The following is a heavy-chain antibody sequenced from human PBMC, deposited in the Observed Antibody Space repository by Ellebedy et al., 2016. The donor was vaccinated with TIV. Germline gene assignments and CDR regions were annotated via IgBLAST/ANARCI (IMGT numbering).Heavy chain of an antibody. J-gene: IGHJ4*02. Sequence: MPSETLSLTCTVSDDSISSPYCSWIPQPPGMGLEWLGYILNDGSTRYNPSLKSRVTISVDTSKKLFSLKLNSVTAADTAVYYCVRGRDAYKTGYWGQGTLVSGSS. CDR2: ILNDGST. V-gene: IGHV4-59*11. CDR3: VRGRDAYKTGY. D-gene: IGHD5-24*01. CDR1: DDSISSPY.